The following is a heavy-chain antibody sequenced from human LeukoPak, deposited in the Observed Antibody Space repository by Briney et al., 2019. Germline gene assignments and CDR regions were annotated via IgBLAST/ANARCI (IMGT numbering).Heavy chain of an antibody. Sequence: SETLSLTCTVSGGSISSYYWSWIRQPPGKGLEWIGYIYYRGNTNYNPSLESRVTISVDMSKNQFSLKLSSVTAADTAVYYCARAPGGYGSGSRGAFDIWGQGTMVTVSS. CDR1: GGSISSYY. J-gene: IGHJ3*02. D-gene: IGHD3-10*01. CDR2: IYYRGNT. CDR3: ARAPGGYGSGSRGAFDI. V-gene: IGHV4-59*01.